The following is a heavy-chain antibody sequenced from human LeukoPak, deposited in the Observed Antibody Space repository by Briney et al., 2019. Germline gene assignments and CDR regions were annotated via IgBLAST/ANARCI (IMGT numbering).Heavy chain of an antibody. CDR1: GGSISSYY. Sequence: SETLSLTCTVSGGSISSYYWSWIRQPPGKGLEWIGYIYYSGSTNYNPSLKSRVTISVDTSKNQFSLQLNSVTPEDTAVYYCARATCSSTSCLYYFDYWGQGTLVTVSS. J-gene: IGHJ4*02. V-gene: IGHV4-59*12. CDR3: ARATCSSTSCLYYFDY. CDR2: IYYSGST. D-gene: IGHD2-2*01.